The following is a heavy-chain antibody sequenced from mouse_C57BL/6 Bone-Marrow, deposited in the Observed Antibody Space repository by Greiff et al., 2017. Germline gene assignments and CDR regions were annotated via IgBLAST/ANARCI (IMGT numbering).Heavy chain of an antibody. CDR2: FYPGSGSI. CDR3: ARHGMTTVVFDY. V-gene: IGHV1-62-2*01. Sequence: QVQLKQSGAELVKPGASVKLSCKASGYTFTEYTIHWVKQRSGQGLEWIGWFYPGSGSIKYNEKFKDKATFTADKSSNPVYMVLSRLTSEDAAVYFCARHGMTTVVFDYWGQGTTLTVSS. CDR1: GYTFTEYT. D-gene: IGHD1-1*01. J-gene: IGHJ2*01.